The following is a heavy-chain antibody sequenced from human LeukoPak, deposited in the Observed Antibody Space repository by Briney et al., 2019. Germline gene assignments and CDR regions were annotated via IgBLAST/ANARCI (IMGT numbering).Heavy chain of an antibody. V-gene: IGHV1-46*01. CDR1: GYTFTSYY. CDR3: ARESDIVVVVAAFDY. J-gene: IGHJ4*02. CDR2: IDPSGGST. D-gene: IGHD2-15*01. Sequence: GASVKVSCKASGYTFTSYYMHWVRQAPGQGLEWMGIIDPSGGSTSYAQKFQGRVTMTRDTSTSTVYMELSSLRSEDTAVYYCARESDIVVVVAAFDYWGQGTLVTVSS.